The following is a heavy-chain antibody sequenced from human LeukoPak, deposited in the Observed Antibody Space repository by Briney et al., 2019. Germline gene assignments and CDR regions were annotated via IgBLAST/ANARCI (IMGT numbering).Heavy chain of an antibody. D-gene: IGHD3-10*01. Sequence: ASVKVSCKASGFTFTSSTIQWVRQPRGQRLEWIGWIVVGSGNTNYAQKFQERVIITRDMSTTTVYMELSSLRSEDTAVYYCAGTPWFGELTLDCWGQGTLVTVSS. V-gene: IGHV1-58*02. J-gene: IGHJ4*02. CDR1: GFTFTSST. CDR3: AGTPWFGELTLDC. CDR2: IVVGSGNT.